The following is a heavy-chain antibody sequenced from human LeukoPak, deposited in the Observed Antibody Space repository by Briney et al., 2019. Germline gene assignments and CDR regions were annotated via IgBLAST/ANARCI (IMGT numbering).Heavy chain of an antibody. D-gene: IGHD2-2*01. CDR3: ARAPDARIVVVPAAIGPWFDP. CDR1: GYSISSGYY. V-gene: IGHV4-38-2*02. J-gene: IGHJ5*02. Sequence: PSETLSLTCTVSGYSISSGYYWGWIRPPPGKGLEWIGTIYHSGSTYYNPSLKSRVTITVDTSKTHFSLNLSSVTAADTAVYYCARAPDARIVVVPAAIGPWFDPWGQGTLVTVSS. CDR2: IYHSGST.